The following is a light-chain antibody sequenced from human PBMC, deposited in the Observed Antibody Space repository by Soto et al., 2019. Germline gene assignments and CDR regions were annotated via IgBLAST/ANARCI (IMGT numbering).Light chain of an antibody. J-gene: IGLJ1*01. Sequence: QCVLTPTTSWSGSPGQSITISCTGTSSDVGGYNYVSWYQQHPGKAPKLMIYEVSNRPSGVSNRFSGSKSGNTASLTISGLQAEDEADYYCSSYTSSSTYVFGTGTKVTVL. CDR2: EVS. CDR3: SSYTSSSTYV. V-gene: IGLV2-14*01. CDR1: SSDVGGYNY.